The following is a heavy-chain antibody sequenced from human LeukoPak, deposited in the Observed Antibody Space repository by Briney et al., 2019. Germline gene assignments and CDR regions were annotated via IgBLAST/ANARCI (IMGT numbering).Heavy chain of an antibody. CDR2: IYYSGST. V-gene: IGHV4-59*01. J-gene: IGHJ4*02. D-gene: IGHD4-17*01. CDR3: ARDFNYGDHSLLALGYFDY. CDR1: GGSISSYY. Sequence: SETLSLTCTVSGGSISSYYWSWIRQPPGKGLEWIGYIYYSGSTNYNPSLKSRVTISVDTSKNQFSLKLSSVTAADTAVYYCARDFNYGDHSLLALGYFDYWGQGTLVTVSS.